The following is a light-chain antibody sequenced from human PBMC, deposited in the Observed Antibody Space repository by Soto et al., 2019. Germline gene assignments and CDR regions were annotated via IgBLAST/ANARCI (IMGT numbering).Light chain of an antibody. CDR2: AAS. Sequence: AIQMTQSPSSLSASVGDRVTITCRASQGIRNDLGWYQQKPGKAPKLLIYAASSLQSGLPSRFSVSVSGPDFTLPISSLQPEDFATYYCLQDYNYPLTFGGGTKVEIK. CDR1: QGIRND. CDR3: LQDYNYPLT. J-gene: IGKJ4*01. V-gene: IGKV1-6*01.